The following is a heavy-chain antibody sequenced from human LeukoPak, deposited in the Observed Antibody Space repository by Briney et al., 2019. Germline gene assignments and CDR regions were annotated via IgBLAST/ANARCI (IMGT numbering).Heavy chain of an antibody. CDR2: IYTSGST. V-gene: IGHV4-61*02. CDR3: ARAIAAAGSFGGPRHFDI. Sequence: PSETLSLTCTVSGGSISSGSYYWSWIRQPAGKGLEWIGRIYTSGSTNYNTSLKSGVTIPVDTSKNQFSLKLSSMTAADTAVYYCARAIAAAGSFGGPRHFDIWGQGTMVTVSS. J-gene: IGHJ3*02. CDR1: GGSISSGSYY. D-gene: IGHD6-13*01.